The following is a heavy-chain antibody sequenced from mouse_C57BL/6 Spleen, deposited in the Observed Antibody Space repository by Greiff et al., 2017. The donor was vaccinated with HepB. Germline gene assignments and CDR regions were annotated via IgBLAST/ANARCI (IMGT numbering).Heavy chain of an antibody. V-gene: IGHV1-18*01. J-gene: IGHJ1*03. Sequence: EVQLQQSGPELVKPGASVKIPCKASGYTFTDYNMDWVKQSHGKSLEWIGDINPNNGGTIYNQKFKGKATLTVDKSSSTAYMELRSLTSEDTAVYYCARRANYGGGYFDVWGTGTTVTVSS. CDR1: GYTFTDYN. CDR2: INPNNGGT. D-gene: IGHD1-1*01. CDR3: ARRANYGGGYFDV.